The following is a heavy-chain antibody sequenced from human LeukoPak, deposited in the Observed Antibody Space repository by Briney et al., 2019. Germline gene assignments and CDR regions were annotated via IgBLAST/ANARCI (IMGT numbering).Heavy chain of an antibody. D-gene: IGHD3-9*01. V-gene: IGHV1-69*06. CDR1: GGTFSSYA. J-gene: IGHJ6*03. Sequence: ASVKVSCKASGGTFSSYAISWVRQAPGQGLEWMGGIIPIFGTANYAQKFQGRVTITADKSTSTAYMELSSLRSEDTAVYYCARVPLDYDILTGYLDYYYYYMDVWGKGTTVTVSS. CDR2: IIPIFGTA. CDR3: ARVPLDYDILTGYLDYYYYYMDV.